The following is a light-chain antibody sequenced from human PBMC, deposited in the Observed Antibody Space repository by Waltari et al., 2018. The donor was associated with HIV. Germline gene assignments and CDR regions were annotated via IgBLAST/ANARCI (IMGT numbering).Light chain of an antibody. CDR2: EVS. J-gene: IGLJ3*02. V-gene: IGLV2-23*02. CDR3: CSYAHNDPWV. Sequence: QSALTQPASVSGSPGQSITISCTGTRSAVGSSNLVSWYQHHPGKAPKLIISEVSNRPSGGSNRFSGSKSGTTASLTISGLQAEDEADYHCCSYAHNDPWVFGGGTRLTVL. CDR1: RSAVGSSNL.